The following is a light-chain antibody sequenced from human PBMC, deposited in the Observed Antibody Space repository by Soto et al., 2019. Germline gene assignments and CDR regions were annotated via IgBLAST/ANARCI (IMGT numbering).Light chain of an antibody. CDR2: DTS. CDR1: QFVSSR. J-gene: IGKJ1*01. V-gene: IGKV3-15*01. Sequence: IVVTKSPATLSASRWERVTLSCRASQFVSSRLAWYQRRPGQVPRLLIYDTSTRAPGISARFSGSGSGTEFTLTISSLQSEDFAVYNCQEYIQWPPGMFGPATKVDI. CDR3: QEYIQWPPGM.